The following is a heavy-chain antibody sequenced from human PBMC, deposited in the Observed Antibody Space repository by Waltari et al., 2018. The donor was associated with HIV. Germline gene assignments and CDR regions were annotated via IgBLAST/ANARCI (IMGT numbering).Heavy chain of an antibody. CDR1: GFTFTNAW. CDR3: TTGDIVVVTDY. CDR2: VKSETDGGTT. V-gene: IGHV3-15*01. Sequence: EVQLVESGGGLVKPGGSLSLPCAASGFTFTNAWMSWVRQAPGKGLEWVGRVKSETDGGTTDYAAPVKGRFTISRDDSKNTLYLQMNSLKTEDTAVYYCTTGDIVVVTDYWGQGTLVTVSS. J-gene: IGHJ4*02. D-gene: IGHD2-21*02.